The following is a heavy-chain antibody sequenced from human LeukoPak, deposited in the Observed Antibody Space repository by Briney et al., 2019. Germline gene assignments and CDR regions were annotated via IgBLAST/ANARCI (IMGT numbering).Heavy chain of an antibody. Sequence: PSETLSLTCTVSGSSVSSGSYYWTWIRQPPGKGLEWIGYISYSGSTNYNPSLESRVTISVDTSENQFSLNLSSVTAADTAVYYCARDSPMVRGIIFYYWGQGTLVTVSS. CDR2: ISYSGST. V-gene: IGHV4-61*01. J-gene: IGHJ4*02. CDR3: ARDSPMVRGIIFYY. CDR1: GSSVSSGSYY. D-gene: IGHD3-10*01.